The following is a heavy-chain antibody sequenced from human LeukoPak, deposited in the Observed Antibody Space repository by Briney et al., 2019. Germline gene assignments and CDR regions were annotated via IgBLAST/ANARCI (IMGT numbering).Heavy chain of an antibody. Sequence: NPSETLSLTCTVSGGSISSSSYYWGWIRQPPGKGLEWIGSIYYSGSTYYNPSLKSRVTISVDTSKNQFSLELSSVTATDTAVYFCATNRAGTYDRPFEIWGQGTMVTVSS. V-gene: IGHV4-39*01. CDR1: GGSISSSSYY. D-gene: IGHD1-26*01. J-gene: IGHJ3*02. CDR2: IYYSGST. CDR3: ATNRAGTYDRPFEI.